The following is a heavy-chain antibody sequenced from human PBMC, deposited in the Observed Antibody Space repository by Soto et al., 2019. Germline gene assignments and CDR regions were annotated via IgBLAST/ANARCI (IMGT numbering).Heavy chain of an antibody. CDR3: ARINWDSSNWYYFDY. V-gene: IGHV4-61*01. CDR2: IHYSGST. J-gene: IGHJ4*02. D-gene: IGHD6-13*01. Sequence: TSETLSLTCTVSGGSVSSGNHYWSWIRQPPGKGLEWIGYIHYSGSTIYDPSLNSRVTMSIDKSKNQFSLKLSSVTAADTAVYYCARINWDSSNWYYFDYWGQGTLVTVSS. CDR1: GGSVSSGNHY.